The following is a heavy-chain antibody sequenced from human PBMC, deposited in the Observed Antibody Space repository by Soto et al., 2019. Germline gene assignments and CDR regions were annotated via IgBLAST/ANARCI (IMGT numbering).Heavy chain of an antibody. CDR1: GYTFTSYY. CDR2: INPSGGST. V-gene: IGHV1-46*01. J-gene: IGHJ4*02. CDR3: ARDSPIGSTFSGYDAIDY. Sequence: ASVKVSCKASGYTFTSYYMHWLRQAPGQGLEWMGIINPSGGSTSYAQKFQGRVTMTRDTSTSTVYMELSSLRSEDTAVYYCARDSPIGSTFSGYDAIDYWGQGTLVTVSS. D-gene: IGHD5-12*01.